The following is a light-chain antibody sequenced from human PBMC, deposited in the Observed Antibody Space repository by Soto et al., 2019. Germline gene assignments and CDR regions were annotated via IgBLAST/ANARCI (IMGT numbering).Light chain of an antibody. CDR3: QQYYSSPFT. CDR2: WAS. J-gene: IGKJ4*01. CDR1: QSVLYSSSNKNY. Sequence: DIVMTQSPDSLAVSLGERATINCKSSQSVLYSSSNKNYLAWYQQKPGQPPKLLINWASTRESGVPDRFSGSGSGTDFTLTISSLQAEDVAVYYCQQYYSSPFTFGGGTKVEIK. V-gene: IGKV4-1*01.